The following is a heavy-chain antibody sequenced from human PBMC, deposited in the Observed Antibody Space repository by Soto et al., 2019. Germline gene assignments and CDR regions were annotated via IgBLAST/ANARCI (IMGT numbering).Heavy chain of an antibody. J-gene: IGHJ4*02. V-gene: IGHV3-48*02. CDR3: ARERGGYSSGWYSGYFDY. Sequence: QTGGSLRLSCAASGFTFSSYSMNWVRQAPGKGLEWVSYISSSSSTIYYADSVKGRFTISRDNAKNSLYLQMNSLRDEDTAVYYCARERGGYSSGWYSGYFDYWGQGTLVTVSS. D-gene: IGHD6-19*01. CDR1: GFTFSSYS. CDR2: ISSSSSTI.